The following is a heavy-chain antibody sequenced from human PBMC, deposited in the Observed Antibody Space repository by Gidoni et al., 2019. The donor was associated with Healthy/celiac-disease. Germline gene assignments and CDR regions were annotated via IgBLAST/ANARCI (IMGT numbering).Heavy chain of an antibody. CDR2: ISGSGGST. D-gene: IGHD2-2*01. CDR3: AKDIVVVPAAMWGSPYYGMDV. J-gene: IGHJ6*02. Sequence: GKGLEWVSAISGSGGSTYYADSVKGRFTISRDNSKNTLYLQMNSLRAEDTAVYYCAKDIVVVPAAMWGSPYYGMDVWGQGTTVTVSS. V-gene: IGHV3-23*01.